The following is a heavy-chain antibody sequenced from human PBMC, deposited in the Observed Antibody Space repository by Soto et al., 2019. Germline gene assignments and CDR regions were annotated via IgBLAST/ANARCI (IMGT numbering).Heavy chain of an antibody. V-gene: IGHV3-30-3*01. J-gene: IGHJ4*02. CDR2: ISYDGSNK. D-gene: IGHD3-10*01. CDR3: ARDNYGSGSYHWG. Sequence: QVQLVESGGGVVQPGRSLRLSCAASGFTFSSYAMHWVRQAPGKGLEWVAVISYDGSNKYYADSVKGRFTISRDNSKNTRYLQMNSLRAEDTAVYYCARDNYGSGSYHWGWGQGTLVTVSS. CDR1: GFTFSSYA.